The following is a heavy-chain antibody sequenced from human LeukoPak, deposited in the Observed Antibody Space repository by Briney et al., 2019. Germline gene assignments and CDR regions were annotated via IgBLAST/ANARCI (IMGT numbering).Heavy chain of an antibody. D-gene: IGHD6-19*01. V-gene: IGHV4-39*07. J-gene: IGHJ5*02. CDR1: GGSISTSNYY. Sequence: SETLSLTCTVSGGSISTSNYYWGWIRQPPGKGLEWIGNIFYSGSTYYSPSLKSRVTISLDTSRNQFSLKLSSVTAADTAVYYCAREANSGWGISWFDPWGQGTLVTVSS. CDR2: IFYSGST. CDR3: AREANSGWGISWFDP.